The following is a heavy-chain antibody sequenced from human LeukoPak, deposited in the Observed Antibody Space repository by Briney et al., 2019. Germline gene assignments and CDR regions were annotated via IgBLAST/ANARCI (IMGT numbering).Heavy chain of an antibody. Sequence: ASVKVSCKASGYTFTSYGISWVRQAPGQGLEWMGWISAYNRNTNYAQKLQGRVTMTTDTSTSTAYMELRSLRSDDTAVYYCARDILDSGSQERFDYWGQGALVTVSS. J-gene: IGHJ4*02. V-gene: IGHV1-18*01. CDR2: ISAYNRNT. CDR1: GYTFTSYG. CDR3: ARDILDSGSQERFDY. D-gene: IGHD1-26*01.